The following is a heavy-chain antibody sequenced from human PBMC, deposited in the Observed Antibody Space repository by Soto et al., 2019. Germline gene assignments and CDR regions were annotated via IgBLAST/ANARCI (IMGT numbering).Heavy chain of an antibody. V-gene: IGHV3-21*02. CDR2: ISTSSSSI. CDR3: ARDIVGAGGVDL. D-gene: IGHD1-26*01. CDR1: GLTCSSYS. Sequence: EVQLVESGGGLVKPGGSLRLSCAASGLTCSSYSMTWVRQAPGNGLEWVSSISTSSSSIYYADSVKGRFTISRDNAKNSLFLQMNSLRVEDTAVYYCARDIVGAGGVDLWGRGTLVTVSS. J-gene: IGHJ2*01.